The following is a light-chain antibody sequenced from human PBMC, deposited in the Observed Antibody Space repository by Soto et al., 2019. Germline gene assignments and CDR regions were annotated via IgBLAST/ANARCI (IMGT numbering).Light chain of an antibody. CDR1: QSVGIN. V-gene: IGKV3-15*01. CDR2: GAS. J-gene: IGKJ4*01. Sequence: EVVRTQSPATLSVAACEGATLSFRASQSVGINLVWYQQKPGQAPRFLIYGASTRATGIPARFSGSGSGTEFTLTISSLQSEDFAVYYCQQSNNWPPGRLTFGGGTKVDIK. CDR3: QQSNNWPPGRLT.